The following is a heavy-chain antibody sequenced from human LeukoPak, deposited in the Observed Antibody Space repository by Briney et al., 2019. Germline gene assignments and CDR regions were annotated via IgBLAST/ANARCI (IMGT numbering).Heavy chain of an antibody. J-gene: IGHJ6*03. Sequence: GGSLRLSCAASGFTFSSYAVSWVRQAPGKGLEWVSAISGSGGSTYYADSVKGRFTISRDNAKNSLYLQMNSLRVEDTALYHCARHLPGLTAGGRMDVWGKGTTVTVSS. CDR1: GFTFSSYA. CDR2: ISGSGGST. D-gene: IGHD6-13*01. V-gene: IGHV3-23*01. CDR3: ARHLPGLTAGGRMDV.